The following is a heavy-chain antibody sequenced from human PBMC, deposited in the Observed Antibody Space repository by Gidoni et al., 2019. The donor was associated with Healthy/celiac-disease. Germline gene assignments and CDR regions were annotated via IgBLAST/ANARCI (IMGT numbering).Heavy chain of an antibody. CDR2: IYTSGST. V-gene: IGHV4-61*02. CDR3: ARDFGFP. Sequence: QVQLQESGQGLVKPSQTLSLTCTVSGGSISSGSYYWSWIRQPAGKGLEWIGRIYTSGSTNYNPSLKSRVTISVDTSKNQFSLKLSSVTAADTAVYYCARDFGFPWGQGTLVTVSS. CDR1: GGSISSGSYY. D-gene: IGHD3-10*01. J-gene: IGHJ4*02.